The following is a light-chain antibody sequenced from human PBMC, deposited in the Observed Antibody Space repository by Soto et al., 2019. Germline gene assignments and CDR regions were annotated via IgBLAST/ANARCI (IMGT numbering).Light chain of an antibody. Sequence: QAVVTQEPSLTVYARGTVTRTCGSSPGAVPSGRYPYWFQQKPGQAPRTLIFNTNNKHSWTPARFSGSLLGGKAALTLSGAQPEDEAGYYCLLAYSGDREVFGGGTKLTVL. CDR1: PGAVPSGRY. CDR2: NTN. J-gene: IGLJ3*02. V-gene: IGLV7-46*01. CDR3: LLAYSGDREV.